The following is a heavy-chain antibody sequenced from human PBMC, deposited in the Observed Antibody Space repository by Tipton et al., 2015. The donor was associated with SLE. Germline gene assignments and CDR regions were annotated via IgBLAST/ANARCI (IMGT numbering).Heavy chain of an antibody. V-gene: IGHV4-39*07. CDR1: GGSITSSDFF. D-gene: IGHD4/OR15-4a*01. CDR3: ARDEYRYDATGYHLLGHFDF. Sequence: TLSLTCIVSGGSITSSDFFWGWIRQPPGKGLEWIGTIYSSGGTYYNPSLKSRVPILVDTSKNQFSLKLSSVTAADTAVYYCARDEYRYDATGYHLLGHFDFWGQGTLVTVSS. CDR2: IYSSGGT. J-gene: IGHJ4*02.